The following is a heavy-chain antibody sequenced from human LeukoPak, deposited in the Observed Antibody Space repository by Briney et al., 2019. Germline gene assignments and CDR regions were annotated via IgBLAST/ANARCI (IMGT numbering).Heavy chain of an antibody. CDR2: IYYSGST. J-gene: IGHJ4*02. D-gene: IGHD6-19*01. Sequence: PSQTLSLTCTVSGGSISSGSYYWGWIRQPPGKGLEWIGSIYYSGSTYYNPSLKSRVTISVDTSKNQFSLKLSSVTAADTAVYYCARRSGWPRFPFDYWGQGTLVTVSS. V-gene: IGHV4-39*01. CDR3: ARRSGWPRFPFDY. CDR1: GGSISSGSYY.